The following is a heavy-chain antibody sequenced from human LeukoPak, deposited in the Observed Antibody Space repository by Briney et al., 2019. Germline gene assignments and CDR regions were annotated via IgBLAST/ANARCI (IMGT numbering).Heavy chain of an antibody. V-gene: IGHV3-66*01. CDR2: IYSGGDR. Sequence: PGMSLRLSCAASGFTVSSNFMSWVRQAPGKGLEWVSVIYSGGDRYYADSVRGRFTISRDTSKKTLYLQMNSLRAEDTAVYFCAREIRDCRGGECAWLGFDYWGQGTLVTVSS. CDR1: GFTVSSNF. CDR3: AREIRDCRGGECAWLGFDY. J-gene: IGHJ4*02. D-gene: IGHD2-21*01.